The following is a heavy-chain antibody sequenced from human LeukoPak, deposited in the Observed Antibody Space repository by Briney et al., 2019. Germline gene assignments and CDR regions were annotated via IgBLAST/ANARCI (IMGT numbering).Heavy chain of an antibody. V-gene: IGHV3-74*01. CDR3: ARSGGNYGDYALY. J-gene: IGHJ4*02. Sequence: SRINSDGSSTGYANFVKGRFTTSRDNAKNTLYLQMNSLIAEDTAVYYCARSGGNYGDYALYWGQGALVTVSS. CDR2: INSDGSST. D-gene: IGHD4-17*01.